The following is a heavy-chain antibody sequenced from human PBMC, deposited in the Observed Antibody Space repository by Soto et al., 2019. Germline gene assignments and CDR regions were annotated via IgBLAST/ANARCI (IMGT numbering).Heavy chain of an antibody. D-gene: IGHD2-15*01. J-gene: IGHJ6*03. V-gene: IGHV3-7*01. Sequence: GGSLRLSCAASGFTFSSYWMSWVRQAPGKGLEWVANIKQDGSEKYYVDSMKGRFTISRDNAKNSLYLQMNSLRAEDTAVYYCARLPYCSGGSCKPHYYYYMDVWGKGTTVTVSS. CDR1: GFTFSSYW. CDR3: ARLPYCSGGSCKPHYYYYMDV. CDR2: IKQDGSEK.